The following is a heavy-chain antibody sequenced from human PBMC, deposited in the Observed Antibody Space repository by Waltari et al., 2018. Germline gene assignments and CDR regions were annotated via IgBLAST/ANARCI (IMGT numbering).Heavy chain of an antibody. J-gene: IGHJ4*02. CDR2: IYTSGST. V-gene: IGHV4-61*02. D-gene: IGHD6-13*01. Sequence: QVQLQESGPGLVKPSQTLSLTCTVSGGSISSGSYYWSWIRQPAGKGLEWIGRIYTSGSTNYNPSLKSRVTISVDTSKNQCSLKLSSVTAADTAVYYCASSSIAAAGKLDYWGQGTLVTVSS. CDR1: GGSISSGSYY. CDR3: ASSSIAAAGKLDY.